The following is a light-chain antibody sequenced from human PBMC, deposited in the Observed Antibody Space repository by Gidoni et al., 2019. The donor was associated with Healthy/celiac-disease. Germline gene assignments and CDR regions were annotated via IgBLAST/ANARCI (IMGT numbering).Light chain of an antibody. J-gene: IGKJ1*01. V-gene: IGKV1-5*03. CDR3: QQYNSYSRA. Sequence: IQTTQSPSTLSASVGDRVTITCRASQSISSWLAWYQQKPGKAPKLLIYKASSLERGVPSRVSGSGSGTEFTLTISSLQTDDLATYYCQQYNSYSRAFGQGTKVEIK. CDR1: QSISSW. CDR2: KAS.